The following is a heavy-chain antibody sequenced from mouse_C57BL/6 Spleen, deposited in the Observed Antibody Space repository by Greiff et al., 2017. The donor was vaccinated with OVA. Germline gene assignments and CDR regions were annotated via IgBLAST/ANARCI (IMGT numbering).Heavy chain of an antibody. Sequence: QVQLKESGAELARPGASVKMSCKASGYTFTSYTMHWVKQRPGQGLEWIGYINPSSGYTKYNQKFKDKATLTADKSSSTAHMQLSSLTSEDSAVYYCARSPIYYGKGGYFDYWGQGTTLTVSS. V-gene: IGHV1-4*01. D-gene: IGHD2-1*01. CDR3: ARSPIYYGKGGYFDY. J-gene: IGHJ2*01. CDR2: INPSSGYT. CDR1: GYTFTSYT.